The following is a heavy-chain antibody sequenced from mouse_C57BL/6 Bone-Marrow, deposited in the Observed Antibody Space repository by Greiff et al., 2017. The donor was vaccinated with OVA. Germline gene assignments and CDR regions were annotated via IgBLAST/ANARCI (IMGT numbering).Heavy chain of an antibody. Sequence: EVKLVESGGGLVQPGGSLKLSCAASGFTFSDYYMYWVRQTPEKRLEWVAYISNGGGSTYYPDTVKGRFTISRDNAKNTLDLQMSRLKSEDTAMYYCARPLFAYWGQGTLVTVSA. CDR1: GFTFSDYY. CDR3: ARPLFAY. V-gene: IGHV5-12*01. CDR2: ISNGGGST. J-gene: IGHJ3*01.